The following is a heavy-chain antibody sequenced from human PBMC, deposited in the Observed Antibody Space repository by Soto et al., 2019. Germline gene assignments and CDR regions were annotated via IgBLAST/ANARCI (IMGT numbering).Heavy chain of an antibody. V-gene: IGHV1-69*13. CDR3: ARGYCSGGSCYDFGY. J-gene: IGHJ4*02. Sequence: AVKVSCKASGGTFSSYAISWVRQAPGQGLEWMGGIIPIFGTANYAQKFQGRVTITADESTSTAYMELSSLRSEDTAVYYCARGYCSGGSCYDFGYWGQGTLVTVSS. D-gene: IGHD2-15*01. CDR1: GGTFSSYA. CDR2: IIPIFGTA.